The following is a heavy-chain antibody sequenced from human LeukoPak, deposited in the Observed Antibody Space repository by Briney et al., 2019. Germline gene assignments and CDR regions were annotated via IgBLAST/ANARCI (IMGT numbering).Heavy chain of an antibody. Sequence: GESLKISCQGSGYSFPNYWIYWVRQMPGKGLEWVGMIHPGESDARYSASFQGQVVISVDKSINTAYLQWSSLQASDSALYYCARRTQHGLKCDHWGQGTLVSVSS. CDR2: IHPGESDA. J-gene: IGHJ4*02. CDR3: ARRTQHGLKCDH. V-gene: IGHV5-51*01. D-gene: IGHD5-24*01. CDR1: GYSFPNYW.